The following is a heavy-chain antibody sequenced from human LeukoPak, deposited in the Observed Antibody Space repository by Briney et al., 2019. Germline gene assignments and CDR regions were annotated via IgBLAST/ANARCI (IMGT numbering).Heavy chain of an antibody. CDR1: GFTFSSYG. Sequence: GGSLRLSCAASGFTFSSYGMHWVRQAPGKGLEWVAVIWYDGSNKYYADSVKGRFTISRDNSKNTLYPQMNSLRAEDTAVYYCARACSGGSCYPDYWGQGTLVTVSS. CDR2: IWYDGSNK. D-gene: IGHD2-15*01. J-gene: IGHJ4*02. V-gene: IGHV3-33*01. CDR3: ARACSGGSCYPDY.